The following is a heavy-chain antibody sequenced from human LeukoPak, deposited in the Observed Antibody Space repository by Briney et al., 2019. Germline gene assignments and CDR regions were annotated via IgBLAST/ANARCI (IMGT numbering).Heavy chain of an antibody. Sequence: PSETLSLTCTVSGDSISRSTYYWAWIRQPPGKGLEWIGSVYYGRSPYFNPSLESRATISVDTSKNHFSLRMSSVTAADTAVYYCARSSGTGTFSYWGQGTLVTVSS. CDR2: VYYGRSP. J-gene: IGHJ4*02. CDR1: GDSISRSTYY. D-gene: IGHD6-25*01. CDR3: ARSSGTGTFSY. V-gene: IGHV4-39*02.